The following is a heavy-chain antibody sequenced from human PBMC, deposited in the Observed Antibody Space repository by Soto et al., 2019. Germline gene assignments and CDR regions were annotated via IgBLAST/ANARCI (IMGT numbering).Heavy chain of an antibody. V-gene: IGHV1-46*01. CDR3: ARAAYYYDRRGYYHLEY. D-gene: IGHD3-22*01. CDR2: IGPSSGDT. J-gene: IGHJ4*02. Sequence: GASVKVSCKASGYTFTKYYLHWVRQAPGHGLEWVGIIGPSSGDTTNAQSFQGRLILTRDTSTSTVYLELSSLTSDDTAVYYCARAAYYYDRRGYYHLEYSGQGTQVTGSS. CDR1: GYTFTKYY.